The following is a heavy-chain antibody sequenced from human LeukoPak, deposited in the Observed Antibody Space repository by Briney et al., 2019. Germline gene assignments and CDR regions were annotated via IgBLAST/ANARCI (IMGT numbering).Heavy chain of an antibody. CDR2: INPNSGGA. CDR3: ATGSSSSFDY. Sequence: ASVTVSCKASGYIFTGYYMHWVRQAPGQGLEWMGWINPNSGGANYAQKFQGRVTMTRDTSIRTAYMELSSLRTDDTAVYYCATGSSSSFDYWGQGTLVTVSA. CDR1: GYIFTGYY. J-gene: IGHJ4*02. D-gene: IGHD6-13*01. V-gene: IGHV1-2*02.